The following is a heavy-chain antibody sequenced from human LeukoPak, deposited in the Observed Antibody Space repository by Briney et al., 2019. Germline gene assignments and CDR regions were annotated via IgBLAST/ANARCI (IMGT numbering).Heavy chain of an antibody. D-gene: IGHD1-14*01. CDR2: IYYSGST. CDR1: GGSLSSYY. Sequence: SETLSLTCTVSGGSLSSYYWSWLRQPPGKGLEWIGYIYYSGSTNYNPSLKGRVTISVDTSKNQFSLKLSSVTAADTAVYYCARAPDDAFDIWGQGTMVTVSS. CDR3: ARAPDDAFDI. V-gene: IGHV4-59*01. J-gene: IGHJ3*02.